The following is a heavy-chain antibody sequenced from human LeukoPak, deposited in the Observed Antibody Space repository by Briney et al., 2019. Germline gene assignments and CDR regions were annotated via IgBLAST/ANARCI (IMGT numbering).Heavy chain of an antibody. J-gene: IGHJ4*02. CDR3: ASFNYYDSSGYYRLDY. D-gene: IGHD3-22*01. Sequence: PSETLSLTCAVSGGSISSSNWWSWVRQPPGKGLEWIGEIYHSGSTNYNPSLKSRVTISVDKSKNQFSLKLSSVTAADTAVYYCASFNYYDSSGYYRLDYWGQGTLVTVSS. CDR2: IYHSGST. CDR1: GGSISSSNW. V-gene: IGHV4-4*02.